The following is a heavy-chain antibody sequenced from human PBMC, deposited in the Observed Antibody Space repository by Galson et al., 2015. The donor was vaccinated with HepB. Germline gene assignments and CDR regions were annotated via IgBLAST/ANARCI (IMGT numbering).Heavy chain of an antibody. V-gene: IGHV1-18*01. CDR1: GYNFRDFE. CDR2: ISPYNGNT. J-gene: IGHJ4*02. Sequence: SVKVSCKASGYNFRDFEINWVRQAPGQGLEWMGRISPYNGNTNYAQKFQGRVTMTTDTSTSTAYMELRSLRSDDTAVYYCAREGWELSYFDYWGQGSLVTVSS. D-gene: IGHD1-26*01. CDR3: AREGWELSYFDY.